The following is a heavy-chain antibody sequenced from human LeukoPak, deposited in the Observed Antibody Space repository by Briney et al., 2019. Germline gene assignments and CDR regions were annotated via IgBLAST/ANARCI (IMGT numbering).Heavy chain of an antibody. CDR3: AREGVANWFDP. D-gene: IGHD2-15*01. CDR1: GFTFSSYN. CDR2: ITSSSSYI. V-gene: IGHV3-21*06. Sequence: PGGSLRLSCAASGFTFSSYNMNWVRQAPGKGLEWVSSITSSSSYIYYADSVKGRFTISRDNAKNSLYLQMDSLRVEDTAVYYCAREGVANWFDPWGQGTLVTVSS. J-gene: IGHJ5*02.